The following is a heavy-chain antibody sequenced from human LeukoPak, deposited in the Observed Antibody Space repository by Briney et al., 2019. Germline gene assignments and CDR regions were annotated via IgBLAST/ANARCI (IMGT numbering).Heavy chain of an antibody. V-gene: IGHV3-23*01. CDR1: GFTFSSYA. CDR2: ISGSGSST. Sequence: GGSLRLSCAASGFTFSSYAMSWVRQAPGKGLEWVSGISGSGSSTYDADSVKGRFTISRDNSKNTLYLQMNSLRAEDTAVYYCAKDLKAAAGTIFDYWGQGTLVTVSS. CDR3: AKDLKAAAGTIFDY. D-gene: IGHD6-13*01. J-gene: IGHJ4*02.